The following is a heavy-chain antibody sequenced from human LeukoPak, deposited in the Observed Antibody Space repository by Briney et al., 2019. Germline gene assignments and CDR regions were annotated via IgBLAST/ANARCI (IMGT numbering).Heavy chain of an antibody. D-gene: IGHD6-19*01. V-gene: IGHV5-51*01. J-gene: IGHJ4*02. CDR1: GYSFTSYW. CDR3: ARLYSGYNNGWYFHY. Sequence: PGESLKISCEGSGYSFTSYWIGWVRQMPGRGLEWMGSISPGDSDTRYSPSFQGQVTISADKSISIAYLQWSSLKASDTAMYYCARLYSGYNNGWYFHYWGQGTLVTVSS. CDR2: ISPGDSDT.